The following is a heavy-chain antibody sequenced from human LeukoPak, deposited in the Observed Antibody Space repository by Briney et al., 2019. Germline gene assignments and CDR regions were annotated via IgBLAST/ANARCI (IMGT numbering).Heavy chain of an antibody. CDR3: ARRGAVAASLDY. CDR1: GYTFTSYY. D-gene: IGHD6-19*01. CDR2: INPSGGST. J-gene: IGHJ4*02. Sequence: ASVKVSCRASGYTFTSYYMHWVRQAPGQGLEWMGIINPSGGSTSYAQKLQGRVTMTRDTSTSTVYMELSSLRSEDTAVYYCARRGAVAASLDYWGQGTLVTVSS. V-gene: IGHV1-46*01.